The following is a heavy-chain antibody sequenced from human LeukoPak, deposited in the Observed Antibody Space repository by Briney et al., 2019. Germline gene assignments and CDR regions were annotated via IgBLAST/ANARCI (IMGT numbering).Heavy chain of an antibody. J-gene: IGHJ4*02. CDR1: GGTFSSYA. CDR3: ARDNYGGNSGGGVYYFDY. CDR2: IIPIFGTA. V-gene: IGHV1-69*05. D-gene: IGHD4-23*01. Sequence: SVKVSCKASGGTFSSYAISWVRQAPGQGLEWMGGIIPIFGTANYAQKFQGRVTITTDESTGTAYMELSSLRSEDTAVYYCARDNYGGNSGGGVYYFDYWGQGTLVTVSS.